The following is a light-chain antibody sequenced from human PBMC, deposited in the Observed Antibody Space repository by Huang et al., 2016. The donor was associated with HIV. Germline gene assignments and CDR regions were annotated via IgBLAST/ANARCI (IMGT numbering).Light chain of an antibody. CDR1: QSVRNRY. Sequence: EIVLTQSPGTLSLSPGESASLSCRASQSVRNRYLDWYQQKLGKPPRLLLYGASSRAPGIPDRFSGSGSGTDFTLTISRLEPEDFAVYYCQQYGMSPRTFGQGTKLEIK. CDR2: GAS. V-gene: IGKV3-20*01. J-gene: IGKJ2*01. CDR3: QQYGMSPRT.